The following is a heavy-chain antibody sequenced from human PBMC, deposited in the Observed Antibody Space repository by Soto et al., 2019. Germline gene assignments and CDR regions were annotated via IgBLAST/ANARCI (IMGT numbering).Heavy chain of an antibody. J-gene: IGHJ4*02. CDR3: ARPRGYSYGEFNY. V-gene: IGHV4-30-2*01. D-gene: IGHD5-18*01. CDR1: GGSISSGGYS. Sequence: SSETLSLTCGVSGGSISSGGYSWSWIRQPPGKGLEWIGYIYHSGSTYYNPSLKSRVTISVDRSKNQFSLKLSSVTAADTAVYYCARPRGYSYGEFNYWGQGTLVTVSS. CDR2: IYHSGST.